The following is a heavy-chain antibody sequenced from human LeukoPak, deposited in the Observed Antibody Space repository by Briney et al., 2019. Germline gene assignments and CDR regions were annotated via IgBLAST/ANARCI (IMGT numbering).Heavy chain of an antibody. D-gene: IGHD4-17*01. J-gene: IGHJ3*02. V-gene: IGHV4-34*01. Sequence: KPSETLSLTCAVYGGSFSGYYWSWIRQPPGKGLEWIGEINHSGSTNYNPSLKSRVTISADTSKNQFSLKLSSVTAADTAVYYCARGGGATVTTDAFDIWGQGTMVTVSS. CDR1: GGSFSGYY. CDR2: INHSGST. CDR3: ARGGGATVTTDAFDI.